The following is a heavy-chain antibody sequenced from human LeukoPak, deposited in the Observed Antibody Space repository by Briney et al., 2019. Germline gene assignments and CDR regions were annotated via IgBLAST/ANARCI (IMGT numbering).Heavy chain of an antibody. V-gene: IGHV3-7*01. J-gene: IGHJ6*04. CDR2: INEDGGDR. D-gene: IGHD3-3*01. CDR3: AKIGIFGVVQPPALDV. Sequence: RPGGSLRLSCAASGFIFNKYWMAWVRQAPGKGLEWVANINEDGGDRNYVDSLKGRFTISRDNAKNSLYLQTNSLRAEDTAVYYCAKIGIFGVVQPPALDVWGKGTTVAISS. CDR1: GFIFNKYW.